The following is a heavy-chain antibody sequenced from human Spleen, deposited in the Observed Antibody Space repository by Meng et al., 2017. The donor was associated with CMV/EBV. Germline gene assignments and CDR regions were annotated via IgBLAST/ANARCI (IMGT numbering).Heavy chain of an antibody. J-gene: IGHJ3*02. CDR2: IKQDGNEI. Sequence: GGSLRLSCAASGFIFSGYWMSWVRQVPGKGLEWVANIKQDGNEIHYVDSVKGRFTISRDNAKDSLFLQMNGLRAEDTAVYYCAREVGYVFDIWGQGTMVTVSS. CDR1: GFIFSGYW. CDR3: AREVGYVFDI. V-gene: IGHV3-7*03.